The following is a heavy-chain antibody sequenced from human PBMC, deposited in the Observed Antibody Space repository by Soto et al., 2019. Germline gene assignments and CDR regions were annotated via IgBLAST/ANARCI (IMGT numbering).Heavy chain of an antibody. CDR3: ARDRKGYCSSASCYRSFDY. D-gene: IGHD2-2*01. J-gene: IGHJ4*02. CDR2: INHSGSN. Sequence: QVQLQQWGAGLLKPSETLSLTCAVYGGSFSGYYWSWIRQPPGKGLEWIGEINHSGSNNYNPSLKSRVTISVDTSQNQCSLTLSSVTDADTAVYYCARDRKGYCSSASCYRSFDYWGQGTMVTVSS. V-gene: IGHV4-34*01. CDR1: GGSFSGYY.